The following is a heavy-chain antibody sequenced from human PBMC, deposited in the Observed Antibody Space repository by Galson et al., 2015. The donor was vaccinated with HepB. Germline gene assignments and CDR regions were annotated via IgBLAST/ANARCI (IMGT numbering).Heavy chain of an antibody. D-gene: IGHD3-9*01. CDR1: GFTFSSYG. Sequence: SLRLSCAASGFTFSSYGMHWVRQAPGKGLEWVAVISYDGSNKYYADSVKGRFTISRDNSKNTLYLQMNSLRAEDTAVYYCAKDRHTYDILTPLDYWGQGTLVTVSS. J-gene: IGHJ4*02. CDR3: AKDRHTYDILTPLDY. V-gene: IGHV3-30*18. CDR2: ISYDGSNK.